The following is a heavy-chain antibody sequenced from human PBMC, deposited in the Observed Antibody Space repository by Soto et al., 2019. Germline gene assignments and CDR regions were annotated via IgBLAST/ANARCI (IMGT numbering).Heavy chain of an antibody. CDR1: GCPISGYY. Sequence: SETLSLTCTVSGCPISGYYWRWIRQPPGTGLEWIGEINHSGSTNYNPSLKSRVTISVDTSKNQFSLKLTSVTAADTAVYYCARDKITGLFDYWGQGTLVTVSS. J-gene: IGHJ4*02. CDR3: ARDKITGLFDY. D-gene: IGHD2-8*02. V-gene: IGHV4-34*01. CDR2: INHSGST.